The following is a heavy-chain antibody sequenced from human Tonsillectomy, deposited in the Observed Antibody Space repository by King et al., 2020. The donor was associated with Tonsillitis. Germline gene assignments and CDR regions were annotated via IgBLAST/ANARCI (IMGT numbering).Heavy chain of an antibody. D-gene: IGHD2-2*01. Sequence: VQLQESGPGLVKPSQTLSLTCKVSGGPISSGGYYWRWIRQHPGKGLEWIGYIYYSGSTYYNPSLKSRVTISVDTSKNHFSLKLSSVTAADTAVYYCARGLFSSTSADAFDIWGQGTLVAVSS. J-gene: IGHJ3*02. V-gene: IGHV4-31*03. CDR2: IYYSGST. CDR1: GGPISSGGYY. CDR3: ARGLFSSTSADAFDI.